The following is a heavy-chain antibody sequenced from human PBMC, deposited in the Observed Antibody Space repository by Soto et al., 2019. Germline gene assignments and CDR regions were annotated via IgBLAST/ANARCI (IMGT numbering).Heavy chain of an antibody. J-gene: IGHJ5*02. CDR2: ISGNGIST. CDR1: GFTFSNHA. Sequence: EVQLLESGGGLVQPGGSLRLSCAASGFTFSNHAMSWVRQAPGKGLEWVSAISGNGISTYYADSVRGRFTISRYNSKNTLYLQMNRLRADDTAVYTSASVAITIGRGTNNWFDAWGQGTLVTVST. V-gene: IGHV3-23*01. CDR3: ASVAITIGRGTNNWFDA. D-gene: IGHD3-10*01.